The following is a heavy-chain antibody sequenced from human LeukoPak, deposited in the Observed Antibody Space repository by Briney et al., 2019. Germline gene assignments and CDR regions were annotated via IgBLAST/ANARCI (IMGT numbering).Heavy chain of an antibody. J-gene: IGHJ6*02. Sequence: GGSLRLSCAASGFTFSSYAMSWVRQAPGKGLEWVSAISGSGGSTYYADSVKGRFTISRDNAKNSLYLQMNSLRAEDTAVYYCASHRGYYYYGMDVWGQGTTVTVSS. CDR1: GFTFSSYA. V-gene: IGHV3-23*01. CDR3: ASHRGYYYYGMDV. CDR2: ISGSGGST.